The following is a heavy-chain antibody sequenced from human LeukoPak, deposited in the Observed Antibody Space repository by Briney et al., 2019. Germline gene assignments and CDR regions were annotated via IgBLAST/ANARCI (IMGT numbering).Heavy chain of an antibody. Sequence: VPSVTVSCKASGGTFSSYAISWVRQTPGQGLEWMGGIIPIFGTANYAQKFQGRVTITADESTSTAYMELSSLRSEDTAVYYCATRGYCSSTSCEAPIYYYYGMDVWGQGTTVTVSS. V-gene: IGHV1-69*13. CDR2: IIPIFGTA. CDR1: GGTFSSYA. J-gene: IGHJ6*02. D-gene: IGHD2-2*01. CDR3: ATRGYCSSTSCEAPIYYYYGMDV.